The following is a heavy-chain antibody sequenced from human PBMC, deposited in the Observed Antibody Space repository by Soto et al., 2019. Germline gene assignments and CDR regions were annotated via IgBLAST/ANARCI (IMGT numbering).Heavy chain of an antibody. CDR3: ARKQAGYFYGIDY. CDR1: VDSITNGGYY. D-gene: IGHD3-10*01. J-gene: IGHJ4*02. CDR2: IYGSGGSGST. V-gene: IGHV4-31*03. Sequence: SETLSLTCTVTVDSITNGGYYWSWIRQHPGKGLEWLGYIYGSGGSGSTLYNPSLKSRITLSVDTSKTQFSLNLSSVTVAETAVYFCARKQAGYFYGIDYWGQGTLVTVSS.